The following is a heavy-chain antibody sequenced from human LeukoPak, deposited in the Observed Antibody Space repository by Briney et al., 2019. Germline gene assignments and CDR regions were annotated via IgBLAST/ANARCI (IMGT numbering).Heavy chain of an antibody. CDR3: AKGHGPVAGTALDY. CDR2: ISWNSGSI. CDR1: GFTFDDYA. V-gene: IGHV3-9*01. Sequence: PGGSLRLSCAASGFTFDDYAMHWVRQAPGKGLEWVSGISWNSGSIGYADSVKGRFTISRDNAKNSLYLQMNSLRAEDTALYYCAKGHGPVAGTALDYWGQGTLVTVSS. D-gene: IGHD6-19*01. J-gene: IGHJ4*02.